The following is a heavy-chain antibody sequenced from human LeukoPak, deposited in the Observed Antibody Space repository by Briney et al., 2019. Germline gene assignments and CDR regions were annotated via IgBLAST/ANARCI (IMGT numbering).Heavy chain of an antibody. J-gene: IGHJ4*02. Sequence: TSETLSLTCTVSGGSISSSSYYWGWIRQPPGKGLEWIGSIYYSGSTYYNPSLKSRVTISVDTSKNQFSLKLSSVTAADTAVYYCARYYDFWSGYFDYWGQGTLVTVSS. CDR2: IYYSGST. CDR1: GGSISSSSYY. CDR3: ARYYDFWSGYFDY. D-gene: IGHD3-3*01. V-gene: IGHV4-39*07.